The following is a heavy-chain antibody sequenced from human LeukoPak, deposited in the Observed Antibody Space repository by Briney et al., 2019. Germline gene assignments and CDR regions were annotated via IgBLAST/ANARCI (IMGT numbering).Heavy chain of an antibody. CDR3: ARLRAMATIDY. CDR1: GFTFSGYS. CDR2: ITSSSAYV. V-gene: IGHV3-21*01. Sequence: GGSLRLSCVASGFTFSGYSMNWVRQAPGKGLEWVSSITSSSAYVNYADSVKGRFTISRDNAKNSLYLQMNSLRAEDTAVYYCARLRAMATIDYWGQGTLVTVSS. D-gene: IGHD5-24*01. J-gene: IGHJ4*02.